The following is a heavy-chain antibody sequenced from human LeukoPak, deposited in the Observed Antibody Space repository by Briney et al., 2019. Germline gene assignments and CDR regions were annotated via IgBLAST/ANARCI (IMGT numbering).Heavy chain of an antibody. Sequence: GGSLRLSCAASGFTFSSYWMHWVRQAPGKGLGWVAFIRYDGSNKYYADSVKGRFTISRDNSKNTLYLQMNSLRAEDTAVYYCAKDATAKDILTGYFDYWGQGTLVTVSS. D-gene: IGHD3-9*01. CDR2: IRYDGSNK. CDR1: GFTFSSYW. CDR3: AKDATAKDILTGYFDY. J-gene: IGHJ4*02. V-gene: IGHV3-30*02.